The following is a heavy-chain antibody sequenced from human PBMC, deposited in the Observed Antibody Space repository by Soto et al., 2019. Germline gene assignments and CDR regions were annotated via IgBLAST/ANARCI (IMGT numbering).Heavy chain of an antibody. D-gene: IGHD2-15*01. Sequence: SVKVSCKASGGTFSSYAISWVRQAPGQGLEWMGGIIPIFGTANYAQKFQGRVTITADESTSTAYMELSSLRSEDTAVYYCAREGRYCSGGSCSRAFDIWGQGTMVTVSS. CDR2: IIPIFGTA. CDR3: AREGRYCSGGSCSRAFDI. J-gene: IGHJ3*02. CDR1: GGTFSSYA. V-gene: IGHV1-69*13.